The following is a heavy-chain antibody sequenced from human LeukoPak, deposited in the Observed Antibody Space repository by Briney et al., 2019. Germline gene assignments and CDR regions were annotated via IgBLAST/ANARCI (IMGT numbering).Heavy chain of an antibody. CDR1: GFTFSRYW. J-gene: IGHJ6*02. V-gene: IGHV3-7*01. CDR3: ARDGDGATADYYYYYYGMDV. Sequence: GGSLRLSCAASGFTFSRYWMSWVRQAPGKGLEWVANIKQDGSEEYYVDSVKGRFTISRDNAKNSLYLQMNSLRAEDTAVYYCARDGDGATADYYYYYYGMDVWGQGTTVTVSS. CDR2: IKQDGSEE. D-gene: IGHD6-13*01.